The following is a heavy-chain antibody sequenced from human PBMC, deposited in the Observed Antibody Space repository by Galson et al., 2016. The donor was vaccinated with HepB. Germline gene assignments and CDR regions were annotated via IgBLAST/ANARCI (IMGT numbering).Heavy chain of an antibody. CDR3: ARNPGSTNHPYYLDY. V-gene: IGHV4-39*01. CDR2: IYYSGGT. Sequence: SETLSLTCTVSGGSISSSSYYWGWIRQPPGKGLEYIGSIYYSGGTYYDPSLKSRVTISVDTSKNQFSLRLTSVTAADTAVYYCARNPGSTNHPYYLDYWGQGTLVTVSS. D-gene: IGHD1-14*01. CDR1: GGSISSSSYY. J-gene: IGHJ4*02.